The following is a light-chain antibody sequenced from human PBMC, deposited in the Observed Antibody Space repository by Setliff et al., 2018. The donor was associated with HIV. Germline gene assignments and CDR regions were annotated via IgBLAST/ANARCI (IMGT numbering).Light chain of an antibody. Sequence: QSALTQPASVSGSPGQSITISCPGSSSDVGGYNYVSWYQQHPGKAPKLMIYDVSQRPSGVSDRFSGSKSGITASLTISGLQPEDESDYYCSSYTASSTLVFGGGTKVTVL. CDR1: SSDVGGYNY. CDR2: DVS. CDR3: SSYTASSTLV. V-gene: IGLV2-14*03. J-gene: IGLJ3*02.